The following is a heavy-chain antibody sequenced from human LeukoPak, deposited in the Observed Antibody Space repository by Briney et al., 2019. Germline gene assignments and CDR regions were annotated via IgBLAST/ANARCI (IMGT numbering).Heavy chain of an antibody. J-gene: IGHJ6*03. CDR2: ISSSGSTI. CDR3: ARGYGDYYYYYYMDV. V-gene: IGHV3-48*03. D-gene: IGHD4-17*01. CDR1: GFTFSSYE. Sequence: GGSLRLSCAASGFTFSSYEMNWVRQAPGKGLEWVSYISSSGSTIYYADSVKGRFTISRDNAKNSLYLQMNSLRAEDTAVYYCARGYGDYYYYYYMDVWGKGTTVTISS.